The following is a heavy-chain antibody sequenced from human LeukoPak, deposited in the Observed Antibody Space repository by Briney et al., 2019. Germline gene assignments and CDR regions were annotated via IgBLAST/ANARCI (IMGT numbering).Heavy chain of an antibody. V-gene: IGHV3-30*03. CDR1: GFTFSSYG. J-gene: IGHJ5*02. D-gene: IGHD3-10*01. Sequence: PGGSLRLSCAASGFTFSSYGMNWVRQAPGKGLEWVAVISDDGSDKYYGDSVQGRFTISRDDSENTLFLEMKSLRAEDTAVYYCVPSFSGSFAWGQGTPVTVSS. CDR3: VPSFSGSFA. CDR2: ISDDGSDK.